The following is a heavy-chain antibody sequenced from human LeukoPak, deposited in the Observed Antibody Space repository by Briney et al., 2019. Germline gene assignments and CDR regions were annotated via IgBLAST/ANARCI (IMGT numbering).Heavy chain of an antibody. CDR3: AQLPGPNGSGPDAQCFQQ. Sequence: GGSLRLSCAASGFTFSSHAMTWVRQAPGKGLEWVSAISGSGYTTYYEDSVKGRFAISRDNSKNTLYLQMNSLTVEDTAVYYCAQLPGPNGSGPDAQCFQQRGQGTLVTVSS. D-gene: IGHD3-10*01. CDR2: ISGSGYTT. CDR1: GFTFSSHA. V-gene: IGHV3-23*01. J-gene: IGHJ1*01.